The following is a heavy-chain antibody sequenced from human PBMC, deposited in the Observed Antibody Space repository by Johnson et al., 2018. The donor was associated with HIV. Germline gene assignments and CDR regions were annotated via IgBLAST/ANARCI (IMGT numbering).Heavy chain of an antibody. CDR2: INWNGGST. CDR1: GFTFDDYG. J-gene: IGHJ3*02. V-gene: IGHV3-20*04. D-gene: IGHD3-10*01. Sequence: VQLVESGGGVVRPGGSLRLSCAASGFTFDDYGMSWVRQAPGKGLEWVSGINWNGGSTGYADSGKGRFTISRDNAKNSLYLQMNSLSAEDTALYYCARALSPYYYGSGKGDAFDIWGQGTMVTVSS. CDR3: ARALSPYYYGSGKGDAFDI.